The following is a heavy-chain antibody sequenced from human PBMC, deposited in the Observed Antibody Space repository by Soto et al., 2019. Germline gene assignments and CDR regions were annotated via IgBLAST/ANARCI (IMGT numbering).Heavy chain of an antibody. CDR1: GYTFTSYG. CDR3: ARDTTYPWWMVAATQYYFAY. D-gene: IGHD2-15*01. J-gene: IGHJ4*02. Sequence: QVQLVQSGAAVKKPGASVKVSCKASGYTFTSYGIRWVRHAPGQGLEWMGWISAYNGNTNYAQKLQGRVTMTTDTSTSTAYMELRSLRTDDTAVYYCARDTTYPWWMVAATQYYFAYWGQGTLVTVSS. CDR2: ISAYNGNT. V-gene: IGHV1-18*01.